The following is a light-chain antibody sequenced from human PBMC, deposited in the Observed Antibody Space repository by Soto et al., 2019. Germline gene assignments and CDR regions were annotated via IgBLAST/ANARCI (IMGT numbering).Light chain of an antibody. Sequence: QLVLTQSPSASASLGASVKFTCTLSSGHSSYAIAWHQQQPEKGPRYLMKLNSDGSHNKGDGSPDRFSGSSSGAERYLTISSLQSEDEADYFCQTWDTGSVIFGGGTKVTVL. CDR3: QTWDTGSVI. CDR1: SGHSSYA. V-gene: IGLV4-69*01. CDR2: LNSDGSH. J-gene: IGLJ2*01.